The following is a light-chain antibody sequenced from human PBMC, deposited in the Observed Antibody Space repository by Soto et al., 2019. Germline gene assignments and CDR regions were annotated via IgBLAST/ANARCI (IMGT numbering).Light chain of an antibody. CDR1: NSNIGAGYD. CDR3: HSQDRSLHGYV. J-gene: IGLJ1*01. CDR2: GNT. Sequence: QSVLAQPPSVSGAPGQRVTISCTGSNSNIGAGYDVHWYQQLPGTAPKLLIYGNTNRPSGVPDRFSGSRSGTSASLAITGLQADDEADYYCHSQDRSLHGYVFGTGTKVTVL. V-gene: IGLV1-40*01.